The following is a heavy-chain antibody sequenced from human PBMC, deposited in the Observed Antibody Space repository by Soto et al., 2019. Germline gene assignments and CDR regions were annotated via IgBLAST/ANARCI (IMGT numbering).Heavy chain of an antibody. D-gene: IGHD3-9*01. CDR1: GFIFSNYA. J-gene: IGHJ6*02. CDR3: ARDVTDYVLDV. V-gene: IGHV3-30*03. Sequence: QMQLVESGGGVVQPGNSLRLSCAASGFIFSNYAMHWVRQAPGKGLEWVALISYDGRYIYYADSVKGRFAISRDNSKKTVELLMNSLRREDTAVYYCARDVTDYVLDVWGQWTTVNVSS. CDR2: ISYDGRYI.